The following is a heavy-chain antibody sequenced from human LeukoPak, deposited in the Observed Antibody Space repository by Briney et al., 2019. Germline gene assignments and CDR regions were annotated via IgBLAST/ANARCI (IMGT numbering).Heavy chain of an antibody. D-gene: IGHD6-13*01. CDR3: AKASGARGAAAVTFDY. V-gene: IGHV3-23*01. CDR1: GFTFSSYA. Sequence: GGSLRLSCAASGFTFSSYAMSWVRQAPGKGLEWVSAISGSGGSTYYADSVKGRFTISRDNSKNTLYLQMNSLRAEDTAVYYCAKASGARGAAAVTFDYCGQGPLVTVSS. CDR2: ISGSGGST. J-gene: IGHJ4*02.